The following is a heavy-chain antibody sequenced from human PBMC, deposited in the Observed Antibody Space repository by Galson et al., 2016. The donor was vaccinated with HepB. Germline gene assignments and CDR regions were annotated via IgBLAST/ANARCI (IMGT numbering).Heavy chain of an antibody. CDR1: GFTLSPYD. V-gene: IGHV3-13*01. D-gene: IGHD3-22*01. J-gene: IGHJ3*02. CDR3: TRGWDSSGYFPHDCFDI. CDR2: IDSAGDT. Sequence: SLRLSCAASGFTLSPYDMHWVRQVTGKGLEWVAGIDSAGDTYYAVSVKGRFTISRENAKNSLSLQKNSLRAGDTALYYCTRGWDSSGYFPHDCFDIWGQGTMVAVSS.